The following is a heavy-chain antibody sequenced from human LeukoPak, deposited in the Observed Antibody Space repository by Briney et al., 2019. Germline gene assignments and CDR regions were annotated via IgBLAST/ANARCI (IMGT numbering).Heavy chain of an antibody. J-gene: IGHJ4*02. D-gene: IGHD5-18*01. CDR2: IYHGGST. Sequence: SGTLSLTCAVSGGSISGSNWWTWVGRSPGKGLEWIGEIYHGGSTNYNPSLKSRVTISVDKSKNQFSLNVNSVTAADTAVYYCARTGNTAMVPLDYWGQGTLVTVSS. CDR3: ARTGNTAMVPLDY. CDR1: GGSISGSNW. V-gene: IGHV4-4*02.